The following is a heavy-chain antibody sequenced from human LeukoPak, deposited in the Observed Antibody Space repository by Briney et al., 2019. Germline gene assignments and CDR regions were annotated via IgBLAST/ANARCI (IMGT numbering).Heavy chain of an antibody. CDR2: IYHSGST. CDR3: ARADRALDY. D-gene: IGHD3-22*01. Sequence: SQTLSLTCAVSGGSISSGGYSWSWIRQPPGKGLEWIGYIYHSGSTYYNPSLKSRVTISVDTSKNQFSLKLSSVTAADTAVYYCARADRALDYWGQGTLVTVSS. CDR1: GGSISSGGYS. J-gene: IGHJ4*02. V-gene: IGHV4-30-2*01.